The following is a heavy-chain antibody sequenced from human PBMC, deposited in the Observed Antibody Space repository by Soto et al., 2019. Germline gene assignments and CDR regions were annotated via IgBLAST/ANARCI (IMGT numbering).Heavy chain of an antibody. Sequence: GASVKVSCKASGYTFTSSGISWVRQAPGQGLEWMGWISAYNGNTNFAQKLQGRVSLTTDTSSTTAYMELRSLTSDDTAVYYCARDLVPGYTGFSDYWGQGTPVTVSS. CDR2: ISAYNGNT. V-gene: IGHV1-18*01. D-gene: IGHD5-12*01. CDR1: GYTFTSSG. J-gene: IGHJ4*02. CDR3: ARDLVPGYTGFSDY.